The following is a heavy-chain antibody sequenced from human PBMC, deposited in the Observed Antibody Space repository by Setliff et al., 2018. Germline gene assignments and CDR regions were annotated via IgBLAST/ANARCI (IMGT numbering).Heavy chain of an antibody. CDR2: IHAGSSNT. CDR3: ARMSTSGPHYDY. J-gene: IGHJ4*02. CDR1: GYSFSSNA. Sequence: ASVKVSCKASGYSFSSNAFHWVRQAPGQTLEWMGWIHAGSSNTLYSQRFRDRITISRDTSATTVHMELSSLRSDDTAVYYCARMSTSGPHYDYWGQGTLVPSPQ. V-gene: IGHV1-3*01. D-gene: IGHD2-8*02.